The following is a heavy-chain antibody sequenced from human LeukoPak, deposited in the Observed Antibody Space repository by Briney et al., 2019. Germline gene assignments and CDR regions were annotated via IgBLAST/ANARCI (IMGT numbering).Heavy chain of an antibody. CDR2: ISGDGGST. CDR3: ARESESSGWYDY. J-gene: IGHJ4*02. Sequence: GGSLGLSCAGPGFMFHDYAIHWVRQAPGKGLEWVSLISGDGGSTFYADSVKGRFTISRDNRKNSLYLQMNSLRSDDTALYYCARESESSGWYDYWGQGTLVTVSS. CDR1: GFMFHDYA. V-gene: IGHV3-43*02. D-gene: IGHD6-19*01.